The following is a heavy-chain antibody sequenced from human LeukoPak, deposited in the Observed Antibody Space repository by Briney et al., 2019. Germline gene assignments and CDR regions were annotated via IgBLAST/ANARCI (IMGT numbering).Heavy chain of an antibody. V-gene: IGHV4-30-4*01. CDR3: ARVQRYCSGGSCYYYYYGMDV. J-gene: IGHJ6*02. Sequence: PSQTLSLTCTVSGGPISSGDYYWRWIRQPPGKGLVWIGYIYYSGRPYYNPSLKSRVTISVDTSKNQFSLKLSSVTAADTAVYYCARVQRYCSGGSCYYYYYGMDVWGQGTTVTVSS. CDR2: IYYSGRP. D-gene: IGHD2-15*01. CDR1: GGPISSGDYY.